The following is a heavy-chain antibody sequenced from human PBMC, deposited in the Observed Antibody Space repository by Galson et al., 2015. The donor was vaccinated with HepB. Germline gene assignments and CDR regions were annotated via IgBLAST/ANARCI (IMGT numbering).Heavy chain of an antibody. V-gene: IGHV4-31*03. D-gene: IGHD2/OR15-2a*01. J-gene: IGHJ4*02. Sequence: TLSLTCTISGGSINSGGYFWGWIRQHPGKDLEWIGYISYVGNAYYNPSLRSRALISTDPPKKQFSLDLTSLTATDTAVYFCARVFYGPNNFDHWGQGIPVTVSS. CDR1: GGSINSGGYF. CDR2: ISYVGNA. CDR3: ARVFYGPNNFDH.